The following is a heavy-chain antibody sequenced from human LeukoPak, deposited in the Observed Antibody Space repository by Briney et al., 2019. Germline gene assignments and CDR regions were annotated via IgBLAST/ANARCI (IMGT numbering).Heavy chain of an antibody. J-gene: IGHJ4*02. CDR3: ARDPQRSYSGYEIDY. Sequence: GGSLRLSCAASGFTPSSYAIHWVRQAPGKGVEWVAVISHDGTNKYYADSVKGRFTVSRDNSKNTLNLQINSLRPEDTAVYYCARDPQRSYSGYEIDYWGQGTLVIVSS. CDR1: GFTPSSYA. D-gene: IGHD5-12*01. V-gene: IGHV3-30*04. CDR2: ISHDGTNK.